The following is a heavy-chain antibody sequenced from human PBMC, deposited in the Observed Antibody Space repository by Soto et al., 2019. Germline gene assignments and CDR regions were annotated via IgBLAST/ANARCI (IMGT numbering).Heavy chain of an antibody. J-gene: IGHJ4*02. V-gene: IGHV1-18*01. D-gene: IGHD6-25*01. CDR1: GYIFTNYD. Sequence: QVQMVQSGAEVMKPGASVKVSCRTSGYIFTNYDITWVRQAPGQGLEWVGWISTYNGNTNLAQKLHDRITFTTDTSTSTAYMELSSLRSDDTAVYYCARGADGDYWGQGTLVTVSS. CDR3: ARGADGDY. CDR2: ISTYNGNT.